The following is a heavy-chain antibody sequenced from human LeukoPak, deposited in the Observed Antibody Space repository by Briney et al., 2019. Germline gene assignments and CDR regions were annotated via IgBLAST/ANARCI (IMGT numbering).Heavy chain of an antibody. CDR3: ARVRHQPYSSGYNWFDP. Sequence: SETLSLTCTVSGGSISSSSYYWGWIRQPPGQGLEWIGSIYYSGSTYYNPSLKSRVTISVDTSKNQFSLKLSSVTAADTAVYYCARVRHQPYSSGYNWFDPWGQGTLVTVSS. CDR1: GGSISSSSYY. V-gene: IGHV4-39*01. J-gene: IGHJ5*02. D-gene: IGHD6-25*01. CDR2: IYYSGST.